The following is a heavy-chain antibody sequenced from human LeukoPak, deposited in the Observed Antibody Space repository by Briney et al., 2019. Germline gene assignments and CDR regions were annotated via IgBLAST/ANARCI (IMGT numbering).Heavy chain of an antibody. V-gene: IGHV4-39*07. D-gene: IGHD3-9*01. CDR2: LYYSGNT. Sequence: KASETLSLTCTVSGGSISSNSYYWGWIRQPPGKGLEWIGSLYYSGNTYYNPSLKSRVSISVDTSKNQFSLKLSSVTAADTAVYYCARDLLTGFGYYMDVWGKGTTVTISS. CDR3: ARDLLTGFGYYMDV. CDR1: GGSISSNSYY. J-gene: IGHJ6*03.